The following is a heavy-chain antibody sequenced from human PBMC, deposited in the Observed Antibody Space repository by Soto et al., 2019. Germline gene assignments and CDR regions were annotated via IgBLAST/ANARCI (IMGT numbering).Heavy chain of an antibody. V-gene: IGHV4-61*01. CDR1: GGSVSSGSYY. CDR3: ARSGRFGESRRYYFDY. D-gene: IGHD3-10*01. J-gene: IGHJ4*02. Sequence: SETLSLTCTVSGGSVSSGSYYWSWIRQLPGKGLEWIGYIYYSGSTNYNPSLKSRVTISVDTSKNQFSLKLSSVTAADTAVYYCARSGRFGESRRYYFDYWGQGTLVTVSS. CDR2: IYYSGST.